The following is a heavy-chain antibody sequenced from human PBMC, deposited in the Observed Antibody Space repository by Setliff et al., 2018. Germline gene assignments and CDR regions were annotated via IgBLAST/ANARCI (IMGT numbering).Heavy chain of an antibody. CDR3: ARSPALLGIVYLDP. J-gene: IGHJ5*02. V-gene: IGHV1-69*05. Sequence: ASVKVSCKASGDSFSNYAISWVRQAPGQGLEWMGGLIPMFGTPGYAQKFQDRVTITTDGSTSTAYMELNSLTSEDTAVYYCARSPALLGIVYLDPWGQGTRVTVSS. CDR1: GDSFSNYA. D-gene: IGHD2-15*01. CDR2: LIPMFGTP.